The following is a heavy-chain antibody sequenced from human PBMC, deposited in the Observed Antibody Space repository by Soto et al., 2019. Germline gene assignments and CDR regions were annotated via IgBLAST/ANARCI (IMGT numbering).Heavy chain of an antibody. CDR2: IGTNSDT. V-gene: IGHV3-23*01. CDR1: GFTFSSYA. CDR3: AKKYPESRTFDE. D-gene: IGHD2-2*01. J-gene: IGHJ4*02. Sequence: VRLSCAASGFTFSSYAMNWVRQAPGKGLEWVSAIGTNSDTYYADSVKGRFTVSRDNFKTTLYLQMNSLRAEDTALYYCAKKYPESRTFDEWGQGPPVTVGS.